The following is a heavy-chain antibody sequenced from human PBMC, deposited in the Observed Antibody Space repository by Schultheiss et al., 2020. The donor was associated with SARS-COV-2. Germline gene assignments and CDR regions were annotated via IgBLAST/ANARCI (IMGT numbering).Heavy chain of an antibody. CDR1: GFTFSSYG. CDR2: SKNKAYSYTT. CDR3: TRVLYNWNYGYYFDY. Sequence: GGSLRLSCAASGFTFSSYGMHWVRQAPGKGLEWVGRSKNKAYSYTTEYAASVKGRFTISRDDSKSIAYLQMNSLKTEDTAVYYCTRVLYNWNYGYYFDYWGQGTLVTVSS. V-gene: IGHV3-72*01. D-gene: IGHD1-7*01. J-gene: IGHJ4*02.